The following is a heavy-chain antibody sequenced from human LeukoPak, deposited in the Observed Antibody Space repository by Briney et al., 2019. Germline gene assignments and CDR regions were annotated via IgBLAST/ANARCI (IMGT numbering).Heavy chain of an antibody. D-gene: IGHD1-26*01. CDR1: GYTFTSYG. Sequence: ASVKVSCKASGYTFTSYGFSWVRQAPGQGLEWMGWISGYNGYTYNSQKFLNRVTMTTDTSTTTAYLELRSLKSDDTAVYYCARVNMVGPILEDYYFYMDVWAKGTAVTVSS. V-gene: IGHV1-18*01. J-gene: IGHJ6*03. CDR2: ISGYNGYT. CDR3: ARVNMVGPILEDYYFYMDV.